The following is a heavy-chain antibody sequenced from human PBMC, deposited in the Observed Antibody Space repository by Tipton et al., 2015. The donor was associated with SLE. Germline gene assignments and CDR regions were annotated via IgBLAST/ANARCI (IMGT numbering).Heavy chain of an antibody. V-gene: IGHV3-9*01. CDR1: GFTFDDYA. Sequence: RSLRLSCAASGFTFDDYAMHWVRQAPGKGLEWVSGISWNSGSIGYADSVKGRFTISRDNAKNSLYLQMDSLRAEDTAVYYCARAWLHSGYFDYWGQGTLVTVSS. CDR3: ARAWLHSGYFDY. D-gene: IGHD6-19*01. J-gene: IGHJ4*02. CDR2: ISWNSGSI.